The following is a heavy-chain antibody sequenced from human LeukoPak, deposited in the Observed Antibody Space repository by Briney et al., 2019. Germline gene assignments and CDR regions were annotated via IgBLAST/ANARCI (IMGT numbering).Heavy chain of an antibody. CDR3: ARHPPFYCSSTSCYTHWFDP. J-gene: IGHJ5*02. CDR2: NYYSGST. CDR1: GGSISSSSYH. Sequence: SETLSLTCTVSGGSISSSSYHWGWIRQPPGRGLEWIGSNYYSGSTYYNPSLKSRVTISVHTSKNQFSLKLSSVTAADTAVYYCARHPPFYCSSTSCYTHWFDPWGQGTLVTVSS. D-gene: IGHD2-2*02. V-gene: IGHV4-39*01.